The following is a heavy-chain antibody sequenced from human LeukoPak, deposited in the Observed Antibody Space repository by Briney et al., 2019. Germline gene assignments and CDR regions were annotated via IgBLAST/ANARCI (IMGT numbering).Heavy chain of an antibody. V-gene: IGHV4-30-4*01. Sequence: PSETLSLTCTVSGGSISSGDYFWSWIRQHPGKGLEWIGYIYYSGSTYYNPSLKSRVTISVDTSKNQFSLKLSSVTAADTAVYYCARGGASYYDILTGYNWFDPWGQGTLVTVSS. CDR3: ARGGASYYDILTGYNWFDP. CDR2: IYYSGST. D-gene: IGHD3-9*01. CDR1: GGSISSGDYF. J-gene: IGHJ5*02.